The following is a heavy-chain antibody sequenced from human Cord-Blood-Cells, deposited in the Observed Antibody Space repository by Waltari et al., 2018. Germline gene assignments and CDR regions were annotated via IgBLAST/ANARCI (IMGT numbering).Heavy chain of an antibody. J-gene: IGHJ2*01. CDR1: GGSISSYY. CDR3: ARDLGIVVVPAANPNWYFDL. Sequence: QVQLQESGPGLVKPSETLSLTCTVPGGSISSYYWSWIRQPAGKGLEWIGRIYTSGSTNYSPSLKSRVTMSVDTSKNQFSLKLSSVTAADTAVYYCARDLGIVVVPAANPNWYFDLWGRGTLVTVSS. CDR2: IYTSGST. V-gene: IGHV4-4*07. D-gene: IGHD2-2*01.